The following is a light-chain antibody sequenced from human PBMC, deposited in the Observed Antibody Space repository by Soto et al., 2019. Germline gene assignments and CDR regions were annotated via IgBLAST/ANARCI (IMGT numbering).Light chain of an antibody. Sequence: DIVMTQSPDSLAVSLGERATINCKSSQSVLFSSNNKNYLAWYQQKPGQPPKLLIYWASTRESGVPNRFSGSGSGTDFTLTISSLQAEDVAVYYCQQSYSTPITFGQGTRLEIQ. CDR2: WAS. J-gene: IGKJ5*01. CDR3: QQSYSTPIT. V-gene: IGKV4-1*01. CDR1: QSVLFSSNNKNY.